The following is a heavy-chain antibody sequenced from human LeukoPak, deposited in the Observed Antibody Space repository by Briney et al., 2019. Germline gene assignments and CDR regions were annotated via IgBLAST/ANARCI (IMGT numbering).Heavy chain of an antibody. V-gene: IGHV1-2*02. Sequence: ASVKVSCKASGYTFTSYGISWVRQAPGQGLEWMGWINPNSGGTNYAQKFQGRVTMTRDTSISTAYMELSRLRSDDTAVYYCASYSGSYYSEYFQHWGQGTLVTVSS. CDR3: ASYSGSYYSEYFQH. CDR2: INPNSGGT. CDR1: GYTFTSYG. J-gene: IGHJ1*01. D-gene: IGHD1-26*01.